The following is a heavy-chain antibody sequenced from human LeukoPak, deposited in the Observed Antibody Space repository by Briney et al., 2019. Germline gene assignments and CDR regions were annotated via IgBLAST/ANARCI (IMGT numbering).Heavy chain of an antibody. CDR1: GYTFTGYY. D-gene: IGHD5-24*01. J-gene: IGHJ4*02. CDR3: AREFQRRDGYNDDY. CDR2: INPNSGGT. V-gene: IGHV1-2*02. Sequence: ASVKVSCKASGYTFTGYYMHWVRQAPGQGLEWMGRINPNSGGTNYAQKFQGRVTMTRDTSISTAYMELSRLRSDDTAVYYCAREFQRRDGYNDDYWGQGTLVTVSS.